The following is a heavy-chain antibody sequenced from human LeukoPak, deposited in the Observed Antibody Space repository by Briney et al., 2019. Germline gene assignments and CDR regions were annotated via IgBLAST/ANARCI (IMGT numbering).Heavy chain of an antibody. J-gene: IGHJ4*02. Sequence: SETLSLTCTVSGGSISSSSYYWGWIRQPPGKGLKWIGSIYYSGGTYYNPSLKSRVTISVDTSKNQFSLKLSSVTAADTAVYYCARGRDNWNDGYFDSWGRGTLVTVSS. CDR3: ARGRDNWNDGYFDS. D-gene: IGHD1-20*01. V-gene: IGHV4-39*07. CDR2: IYYSGGT. CDR1: GGSISSSSYY.